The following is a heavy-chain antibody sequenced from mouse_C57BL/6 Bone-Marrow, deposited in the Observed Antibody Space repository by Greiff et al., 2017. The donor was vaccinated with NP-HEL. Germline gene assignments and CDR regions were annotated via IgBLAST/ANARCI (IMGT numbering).Heavy chain of an antibody. J-gene: IGHJ3*02. CDR1: GFTFSDYG. V-gene: IGHV5-4*03. CDR3: ARAGY. Sequence: EVKVVESGGGLVKPGGSLKLSCAASGFTFSDYGMHWVRQAPEKGLAWVATISDGGSYTYYPDNVKGRFTISRDNAKNNLYLQMSHLKSEDTAMYYCARAGYWGQGTLVTVSA. CDR2: ISDGGSYT.